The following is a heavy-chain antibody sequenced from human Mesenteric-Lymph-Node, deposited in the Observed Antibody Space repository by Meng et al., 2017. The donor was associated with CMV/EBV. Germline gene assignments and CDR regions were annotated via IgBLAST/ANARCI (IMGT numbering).Heavy chain of an antibody. V-gene: IGHV1-2*02. Sequence: ASVKVSCKASGYSFTDHYIHWVRQAPGQGLEWMGWIAPTTGDTNYAQRFQGTVTMTRDTSISTAYMELSSLRSDDTALYYCARVPKKAVPAARGDYYYYGMDVWGQGTTVTVSS. J-gene: IGHJ6*02. CDR1: GYSFTDHY. CDR3: ARVPKKAVPAARGDYYYYGMDV. D-gene: IGHD2-2*01. CDR2: IAPTTGDT.